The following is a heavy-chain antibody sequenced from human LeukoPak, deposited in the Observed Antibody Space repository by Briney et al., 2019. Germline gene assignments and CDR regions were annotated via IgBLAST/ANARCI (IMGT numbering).Heavy chain of an antibody. Sequence: GESLKISCKGSGYSFSNYWIGWVRQMPGRGLEWMAMIHPGNSDTRFRPSFQGQATISADKSISTAYLQWSSLKASDTAMYYCVRHQYWGFDCWDKGTLVIVSS. V-gene: IGHV5-51*01. CDR2: IHPGNSDT. CDR3: VRHQYWGFDC. J-gene: IGHJ4*02. CDR1: GYSFSNYW. D-gene: IGHD7-27*01.